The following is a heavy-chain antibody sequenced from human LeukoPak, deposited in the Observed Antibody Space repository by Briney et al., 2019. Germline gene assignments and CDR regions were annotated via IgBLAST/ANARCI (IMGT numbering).Heavy chain of an antibody. V-gene: IGHV1-46*01. CDR1: GYTFSSDD. CDR3: ARGPGQGSCYYDY. D-gene: IGHD3-10*01. CDR2: IKPSGSNI. J-gene: IGHJ4*02. Sequence: EASVKVSYKASGYTFSSDDIHWVRQSPRQGLKWMRVIKPSGSNIGYAQKFQGRVTMTRDTSTSTVYMEVSSLRSEDTAVYYCARGPGQGSCYYDYWGQGTLVTVS.